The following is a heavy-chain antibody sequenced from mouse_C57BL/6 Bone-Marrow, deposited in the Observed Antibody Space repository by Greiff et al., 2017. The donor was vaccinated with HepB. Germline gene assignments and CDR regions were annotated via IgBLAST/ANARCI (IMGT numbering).Heavy chain of an antibody. J-gene: IGHJ2*01. CDR1: GYSITSGYY. CDR3: AREDYYTDY. V-gene: IGHV3-6*01. CDR2: ISYDGSN. Sequence: EVKLQESGPGLVKPSQSLSLTCSVTGYSITSGYYWNWIRQFPGNKLEWMGYISYDGSNNYNPSLKNRISITRDTSKNQFFLKLNSVTTEDTATYYCAREDYYTDYWGQGTTLTVSS. D-gene: IGHD2-12*01.